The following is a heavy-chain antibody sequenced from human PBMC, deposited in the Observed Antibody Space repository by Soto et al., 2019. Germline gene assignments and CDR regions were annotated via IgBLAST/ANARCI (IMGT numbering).Heavy chain of an antibody. CDR2: IDPSASYT. CDR1: GYSFTSYW. Sequence: GESLKISCKGSGYSFTSYWISWVRQMPGKGLEWMGRIDPSASYTNYSPSFQGHVTISADKSISTAYLQWSSLKASDTAMYYCARHARASYYYDSSGYWGGFGYWGQGTLVTVSS. J-gene: IGHJ4*02. V-gene: IGHV5-10-1*01. D-gene: IGHD3-22*01. CDR3: ARHARASYYYDSSGYWGGFGY.